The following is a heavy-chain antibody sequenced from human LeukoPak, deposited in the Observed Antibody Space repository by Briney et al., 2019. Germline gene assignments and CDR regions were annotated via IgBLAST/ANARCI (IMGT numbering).Heavy chain of an antibody. D-gene: IGHD2-15*01. CDR1: GFTFGDYA. V-gene: IGHV3-23*01. J-gene: IGHJ4*02. Sequence: GGSLRLSCTASGFTFGDYAMSWVRQAPGKGLEWVSAISGSGGSTYYADSVKGRFTISRDSSKNTLFLQMNRLRPEDAAVYYCAKAPVTTCRGAFCYPFDYWGLGTLVTVSS. CDR2: ISGSGGST. CDR3: AKAPVTTCRGAFCYPFDY.